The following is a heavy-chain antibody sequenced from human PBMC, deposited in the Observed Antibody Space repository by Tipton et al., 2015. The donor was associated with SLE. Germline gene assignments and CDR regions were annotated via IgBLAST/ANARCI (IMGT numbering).Heavy chain of an antibody. CDR1: GGSVSSADYF. CDR2: ILTSGST. J-gene: IGHJ3*02. V-gene: IGHV4-61*02. CDR3: TRELDTFDI. Sequence: TLSPTCTVSGGSVSSADYFWNWIRQPAGKGPEWIGRILTSGSTDYNSSLKGRVTMSVDTSKNQFSLKLSSVTAADTAMYYCTRELDTFDIWGQGTMVTVSS.